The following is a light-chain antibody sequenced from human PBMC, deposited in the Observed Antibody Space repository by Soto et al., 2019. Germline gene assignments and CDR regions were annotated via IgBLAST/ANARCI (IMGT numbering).Light chain of an antibody. CDR3: QQYGSSLFT. CDR1: QSVSSN. V-gene: IGKV3-15*01. Sequence: EIVMTQSPATLSVSPGESATLSCRASQSVSSNLAWHQQKPGQAPRILMYDASTRATGISARFSGSGSGTEFTLTISSLQSEDFAVYYCQQYGSSLFTFGPGTKVDIK. J-gene: IGKJ3*01. CDR2: DAS.